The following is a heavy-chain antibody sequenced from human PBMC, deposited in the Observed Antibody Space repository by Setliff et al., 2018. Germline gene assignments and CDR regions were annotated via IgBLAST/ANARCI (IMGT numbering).Heavy chain of an antibody. J-gene: IGHJ3*02. V-gene: IGHV3-33*01. CDR2: IWYDGSYT. CDR3: AGDPPYSGYAFHI. CDR1: GFTFSSYA. D-gene: IGHD5-12*01. Sequence: PGGSLRLSCAASGFTFSSYAMHWVRQAPGKGLDWVAYIWYDGSYTYYTGSVKGRFTISRDNPRNTVYLQMNSLRAEDTAVYYCAGDPPYSGYAFHIWGQGTMVTVSS.